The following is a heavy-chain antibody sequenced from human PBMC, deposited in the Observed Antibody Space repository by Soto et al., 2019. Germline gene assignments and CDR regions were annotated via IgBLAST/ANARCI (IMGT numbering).Heavy chain of an antibody. V-gene: IGHV3-30-3*01. Sequence: GGSLRLSCAASGFTFSSYAMHWVRQAPGKGLEWVAVISYDGSNKYYADSVKGRFTISRDNSKNTLYLQMNSLRAEDTAVYYCARDRNSSGPLGYWGQGTLVTVSS. J-gene: IGHJ4*02. CDR2: ISYDGSNK. CDR1: GFTFSSYA. D-gene: IGHD3-22*01. CDR3: ARDRNSSGPLGY.